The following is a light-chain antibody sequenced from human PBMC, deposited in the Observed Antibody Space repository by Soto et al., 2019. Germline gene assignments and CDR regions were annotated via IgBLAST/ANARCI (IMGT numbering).Light chain of an antibody. Sequence: DIQMTQSPSSLSASVGDRVTITCRASQAIYSYLAWYQQKPGKVPTLLISAASTLQSGVPSRFSGSGSGTDFTLTISSLLPEDVATYYCQQFSAVPTFGRGTKVEI. CDR2: AAS. J-gene: IGKJ4*01. CDR3: QQFSAVPT. CDR1: QAIYSY. V-gene: IGKV1-27*01.